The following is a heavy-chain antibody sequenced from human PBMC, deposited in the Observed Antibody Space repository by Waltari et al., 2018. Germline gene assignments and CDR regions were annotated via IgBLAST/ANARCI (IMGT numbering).Heavy chain of an antibody. CDR3: ARDLDGDSNLDY. CDR2: TRNKAHSYTT. J-gene: IGHJ4*02. D-gene: IGHD2-21*02. Sequence: EVQLVESGGGLVQSGGSLRLSCAASGFTFSDHDMDWVRQAPEKGLEWGGRTRNKAHSYTTEYAASVKGRFTISRDDSKNSLHLQMNSLKIEDTAVYYCARDLDGDSNLDYWGQGTLVTVSS. CDR1: GFTFSDHD. V-gene: IGHV3-72*01.